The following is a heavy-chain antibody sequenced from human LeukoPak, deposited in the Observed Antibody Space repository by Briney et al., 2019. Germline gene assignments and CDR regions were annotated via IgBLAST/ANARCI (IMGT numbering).Heavy chain of an antibody. D-gene: IGHD4-17*01. V-gene: IGHV3-23*01. J-gene: IGHJ4*02. Sequence: PGGSLRLSCAASGFTVSSNYMSWVRQAPGKGLEWVSAISGSGGSTYYADSVKGRFTISRDNSKNTLYLQMNSLRAEDTAVYYCAKERRTVTTVAFDYWGQGTLVTVSS. CDR1: GFTVSSNY. CDR2: ISGSGGST. CDR3: AKERRTVTTVAFDY.